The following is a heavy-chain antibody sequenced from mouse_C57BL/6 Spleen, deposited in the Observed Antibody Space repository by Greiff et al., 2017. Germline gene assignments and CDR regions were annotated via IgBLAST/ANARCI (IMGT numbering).Heavy chain of an antibody. CDR3: AREVKYYYAMDY. J-gene: IGHJ4*01. Sequence: EVQLVESGGGLVKPGGSLKLSCAASGFTFSDYGMHWVRQAPEKGLEWVAYISSGSSTIYYADTVKGRVTISRDNAKNTLFLQMTSLRSEDTAMYYCAREVKYYYAMDYWGQGTSVTVSS. CDR2: ISSGSSTI. CDR1: GFTFSDYG. V-gene: IGHV5-17*01.